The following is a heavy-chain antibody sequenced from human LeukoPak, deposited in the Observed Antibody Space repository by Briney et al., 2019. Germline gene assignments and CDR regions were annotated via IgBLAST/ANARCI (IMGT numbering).Heavy chain of an antibody. V-gene: IGHV6-1*01. CDR3: ARSHCSSTSCYLVAAAVSSAEFDY. J-gene: IGHJ4*02. Sequence: SQTLSLTCAISGDSVSSNSAAWNWIRQSPSRGLEWLGRTYYRSKWYNDYAVSVKSRITINPDTSKNQFSLQLNSVTPEDTAVYYCARSHCSSTSCYLVAAAVSSAEFDYWGQGTLVTVSS. CDR1: GDSVSSNSAA. CDR2: TYYRSKWYN. D-gene: IGHD2-2*01.